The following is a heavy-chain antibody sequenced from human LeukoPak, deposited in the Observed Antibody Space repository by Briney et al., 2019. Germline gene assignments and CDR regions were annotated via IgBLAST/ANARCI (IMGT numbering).Heavy chain of an antibody. CDR1: GYTFTSYD. CDR3: VRVSVSRNPIGY. Sequence: ASVKVSCKASGYTFTSYDINWVRQATGQGLEWMGWMNPNSGNTGYAQKFQGRVTITRNTSISTAYMELRSLRSDDTAVYYCVRVSVSRNPIGYWGQGTLVTVSS. D-gene: IGHD1-14*01. V-gene: IGHV1-8*03. J-gene: IGHJ1*01. CDR2: MNPNSGNT.